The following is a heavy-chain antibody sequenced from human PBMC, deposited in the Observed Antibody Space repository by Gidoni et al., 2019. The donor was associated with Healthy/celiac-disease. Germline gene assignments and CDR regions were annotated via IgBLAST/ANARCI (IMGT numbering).Heavy chain of an antibody. Sequence: QLQLQESGPGLVQPSETLSLTCTVSGGSISSSSYYWGWIRQPPGKGLEWIGSIYYSGSTYHNQALKSRVTISVDTSKNQFSLKLSSVTAADTAVYYCARHFMSAVVTQGSGAFDIWGQGTMVTVSS. J-gene: IGHJ3*02. CDR2: IYYSGST. CDR3: ARHFMSAVVTQGSGAFDI. CDR1: GGSISSSSYY. D-gene: IGHD2-15*01. V-gene: IGHV4-39*01.